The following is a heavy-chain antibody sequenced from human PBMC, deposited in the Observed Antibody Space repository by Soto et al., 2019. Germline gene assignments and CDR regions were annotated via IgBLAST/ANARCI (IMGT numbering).Heavy chain of an antibody. D-gene: IGHD6-6*01. CDR2: MNWNSGSI. Sequence: EVQLVESGGGLVQPGRSLRLSCAASGFTFDDYAMHWVRQAPGKGLEWVSGMNWNSGSIGYADSVKGRFTISRDNAKNSLYLQMNSLRAEDTALYYCAKAYSRSGGGTDVWGQGTTVTVSS. CDR3: AKAYSRSGGGTDV. CDR1: GFTFDDYA. J-gene: IGHJ6*02. V-gene: IGHV3-9*01.